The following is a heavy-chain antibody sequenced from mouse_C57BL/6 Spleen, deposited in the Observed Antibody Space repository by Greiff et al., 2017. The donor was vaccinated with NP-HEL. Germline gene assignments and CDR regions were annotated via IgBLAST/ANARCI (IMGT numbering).Heavy chain of an antibody. Sequence: EVQLHQSGPELVKPGASVKISCKASGYSFTGYYMNWVKQSPEKSLEWIGEINPSTGGTTYNQKFKAKATLTVDKSSSTAYMQLKSLTSEDSAVYYCARWGSSYPYWGQGTTLTVSS. CDR1: GYSFTGYY. D-gene: IGHD1-1*01. J-gene: IGHJ2*01. CDR2: INPSTGGT. CDR3: ARWGSSYPY. V-gene: IGHV1-42*01.